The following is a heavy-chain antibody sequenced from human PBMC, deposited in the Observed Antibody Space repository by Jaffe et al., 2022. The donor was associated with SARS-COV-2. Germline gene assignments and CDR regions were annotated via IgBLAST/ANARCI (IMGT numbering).Heavy chain of an antibody. CDR2: INPDGSEQ. CDR1: GFTFSSHW. J-gene: IGHJ5*02. D-gene: IGHD6-19*01. Sequence: EVQLVESGGDLVQPGGSLRLSCAASGFTFSSHWMTWVRQAPGKGLEWVANINPDGSEQFYVDSVKGRFTISRDNAKNSLYLQMNSLRAEDTSVYYCAKDFPWAVTGTVPWGQGTLVTVSS. CDR3: AKDFPWAVTGTVP. V-gene: IGHV3-7*01.